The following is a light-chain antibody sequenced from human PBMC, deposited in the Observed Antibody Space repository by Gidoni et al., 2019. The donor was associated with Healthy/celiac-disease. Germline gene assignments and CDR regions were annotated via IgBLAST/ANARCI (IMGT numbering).Light chain of an antibody. V-gene: IGKV3-20*01. J-gene: IGKJ2*01. CDR2: GAS. CDR3: QQYGSSTGYT. Sequence: EIVLTPSPGTLSLSPGERATLSCRASQSVSSSYLAWYQQKPGQAPRLLIYGASSRATGIPDRFSGSGSGTDFTLTISRLEPEDFAVYYCQQYGSSTGYTFGQGTKLEIK. CDR1: QSVSSSY.